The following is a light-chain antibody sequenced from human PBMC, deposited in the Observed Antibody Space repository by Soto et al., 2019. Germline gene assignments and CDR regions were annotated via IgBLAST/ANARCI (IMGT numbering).Light chain of an antibody. CDR1: QTVSTN. V-gene: IGKV3-15*01. CDR3: QQYNNWPPIT. CDR2: SAS. Sequence: ETVMTQSPATLFVSPGERATLSCRASQTVSTNLAWYQQKPGQAPRLLIYSASTRATGIPARFSGSGSGTEFTLTISSLQSEDFAVYFCQQYNNWPPITFGQGTRLEIK. J-gene: IGKJ5*01.